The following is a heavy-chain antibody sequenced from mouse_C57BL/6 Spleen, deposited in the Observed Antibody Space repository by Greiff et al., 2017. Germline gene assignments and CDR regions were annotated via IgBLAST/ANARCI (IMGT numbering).Heavy chain of an antibody. CDR3: SRRKDFDY. Sequence: EVQVVESGGGLVKPGGSLKLSCAASGFTFSDYGMHWVRQAPEKGLEWVAYISSGSSTINYADTVKGRFTISRDNAKNTLFLQMTSLRSEDTAMYYCSRRKDFDYWGQGTTLTVSS. CDR1: GFTFSDYG. CDR2: ISSGSSTI. V-gene: IGHV5-17*01. J-gene: IGHJ2*01.